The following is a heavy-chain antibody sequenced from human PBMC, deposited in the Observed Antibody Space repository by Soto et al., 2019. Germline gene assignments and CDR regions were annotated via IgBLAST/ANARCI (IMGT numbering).Heavy chain of an antibody. Sequence: QITLKESGPTLVKPTQTLTLTCTFSGFSLSTSGVGVGWIRQPPGKALEWLALIYWNDDKRYSPSLKSRLTITKDTSKNQVVLTMTNMDPVDTATYYCALLYYDSSGYYYPYAFDIGGQGTMVTVSS. V-gene: IGHV2-5*01. D-gene: IGHD3-22*01. CDR3: ALLYYDSSGYYYPYAFDI. CDR1: GFSLSTSGVG. CDR2: IYWNDDK. J-gene: IGHJ3*02.